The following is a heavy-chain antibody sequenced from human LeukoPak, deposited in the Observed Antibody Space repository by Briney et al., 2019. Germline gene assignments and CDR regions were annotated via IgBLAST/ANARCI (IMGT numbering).Heavy chain of an antibody. Sequence: PGGSLRLSCAASGFTFSSYEMNWVRQAPGKGLEWVSYISSSGSTIYYADSVKGRFTISRDNSKNTLYLQMNSLRAEDTAVYYCAKSSGSYYMPHDYWGQGTLVTVSS. CDR2: ISSSGSTI. V-gene: IGHV3-48*03. J-gene: IGHJ4*02. CDR1: GFTFSSYE. CDR3: AKSSGSYYMPHDY. D-gene: IGHD1-26*01.